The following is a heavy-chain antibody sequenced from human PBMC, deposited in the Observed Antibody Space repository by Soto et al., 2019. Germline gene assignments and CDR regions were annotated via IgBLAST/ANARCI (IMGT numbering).Heavy chain of an antibody. CDR1: GGSLSSSGYY. CDR3: ARLPHYGDPKAGF. CDR2: IYDGGSI. D-gene: IGHD4-17*01. J-gene: IGHJ4*02. V-gene: IGHV4-39*01. Sequence: QLQLQESGPGLVKPSETLSLTCTVSGGSLSSSGYYWGWIRQPPGKGLEWIGTIYDGGSISYNPSHETRVPATVHTSRKQFSRKLSSVTAADTAVYYCARLPHYGDPKAGFWGQGTLVTVSS.